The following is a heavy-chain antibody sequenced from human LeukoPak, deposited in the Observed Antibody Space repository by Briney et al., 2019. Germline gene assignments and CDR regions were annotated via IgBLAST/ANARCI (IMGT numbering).Heavy chain of an antibody. V-gene: IGHV4-39*01. CDR2: IYHSGST. D-gene: IGHD5-18*01. CDR3: ARLGYSYGFEPYFDY. CDR1: GGSISSSRYY. Sequence: KPSDPVSLTCSVSGGSISSSRYYGRWIPRPPGRVLEGIGTIYHSGSTYYNPSLKSRVTISVDTSKNQFSLKLSSVTAADTAVYYCARLGYSYGFEPYFDYWGQGTLVTVSS. J-gene: IGHJ4*02.